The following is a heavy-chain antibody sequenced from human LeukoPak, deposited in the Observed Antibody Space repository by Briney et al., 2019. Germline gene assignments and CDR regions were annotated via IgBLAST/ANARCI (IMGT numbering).Heavy chain of an antibody. V-gene: IGHV4-59*01. CDR3: ARLYYYDSSGYYRARNDAFDI. CDR1: GGSISSYY. J-gene: IGHJ3*02. CDR2: IYYSGST. D-gene: IGHD3-22*01. Sequence: SETLSLTCTVSGGSISSYYWSWIRQPPGKGLEWIGYIYYSGSTNYNPSLKSRVTISVDTSKNQFSLKLSSVTAADTAVYYCARLYYYDSSGYYRARNDAFDIWGQGTMVTVSS.